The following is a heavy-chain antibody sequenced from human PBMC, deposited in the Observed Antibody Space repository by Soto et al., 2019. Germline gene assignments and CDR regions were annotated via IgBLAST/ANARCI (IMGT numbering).Heavy chain of an antibody. J-gene: IGHJ4*02. D-gene: IGHD2-15*01. CDR1: GDSFATYW. CDR2: IDPDDSHT. Sequence: PGESLKISCQGSGDSFATYWINWVRQMPGKGLEWMGRIDPDDSHTNYSPSLQGHVTISVDKSINTAYLHWNSLKASDNAMYYCGRRMTLVGWGQGTLVTVSS. V-gene: IGHV5-10-1*01. CDR3: GRRMTLVG.